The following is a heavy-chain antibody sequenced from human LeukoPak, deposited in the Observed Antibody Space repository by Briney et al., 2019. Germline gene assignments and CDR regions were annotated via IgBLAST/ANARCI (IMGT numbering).Heavy chain of an antibody. CDR1: GFTFSSYA. CDR2: ISYDGSNK. J-gene: IGHJ4*02. CDR3: ASDSSGYYYYFDY. Sequence: GGSLRLSCAASGFTFSSYAMHWVRQDPGKGLEWVAVISYDGSNKYYADSVKGRFTISRDNSKNTLYLQMNSLRAEDTAVYYCASDSSGYYYYFDYWGQGTLVTVSS. V-gene: IGHV3-30*04. D-gene: IGHD3-22*01.